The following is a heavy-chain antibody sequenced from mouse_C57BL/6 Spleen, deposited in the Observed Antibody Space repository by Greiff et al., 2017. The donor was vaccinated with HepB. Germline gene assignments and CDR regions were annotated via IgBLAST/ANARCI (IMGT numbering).Heavy chain of an antibody. V-gene: IGHV5-17*01. CDR3: ARPSLYSNFGGFAY. Sequence: EVQLVESGGGLVKPGGSLKLSCAASGFTFSDYGMHWVRQAPEKGLEWVAYISSGSSTIYYADTVKGRFTISRDNAKNTLFLQMTSLRSEDTAMYYCARPSLYSNFGGFAYWGQGTLVTVSA. D-gene: IGHD2-5*01. J-gene: IGHJ3*01. CDR1: GFTFSDYG. CDR2: ISSGSSTI.